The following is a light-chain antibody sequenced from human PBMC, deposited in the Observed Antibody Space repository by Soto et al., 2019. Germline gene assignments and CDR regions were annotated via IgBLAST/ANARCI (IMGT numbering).Light chain of an antibody. J-gene: IGKJ1*01. V-gene: IGKV1-39*01. CDR1: QTIANY. CDR3: QQSYNTPRT. CDR2: AAS. Sequence: DIQITQAPSSLPAYLGHRADTTCRSSQTIANYLNWYQQRPGKAPNLLISAASTLQSGVPSRFSGSGSGTDFTLTITSLQTEDFATYSCQQSYNTPRTFGKGTKVDIK.